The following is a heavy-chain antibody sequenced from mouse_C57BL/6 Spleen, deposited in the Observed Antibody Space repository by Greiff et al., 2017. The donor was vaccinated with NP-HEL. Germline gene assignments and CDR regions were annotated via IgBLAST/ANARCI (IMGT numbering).Heavy chain of an antibody. CDR2: IYPGDGDT. CDR3: ARSERRSPFAY. Sequence: QVQLKQSGAELVKPGASVKISCKASGYAFSSYWMNWVKQRPGKGLEWIGQIYPGDGDTNYNEKFKGKVTLTADKSSSTAYMQLSSLTSEDSAVYVCARSERRSPFAYWGQGTLVTVSA. D-gene: IGHD1-1*01. V-gene: IGHV1-80*01. CDR1: GYAFSSYW. J-gene: IGHJ3*01.